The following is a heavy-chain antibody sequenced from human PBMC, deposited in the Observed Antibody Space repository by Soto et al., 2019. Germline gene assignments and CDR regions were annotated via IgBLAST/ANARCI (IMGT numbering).Heavy chain of an antibody. CDR1: GYTFTSYD. D-gene: IGHD3-10*01. J-gene: IGHJ3*02. Sequence: QVQLVQSGAEVKKPGASVKVSCKASGYTFTSYDINWVRQATGQGLEWMGWMNPNSGNTSYAQKLQGRVTMTRNTSISTAYMELSSLRSEDTAVYYCARGINYYDSGDDAFDIWGQGTMVTVSS. V-gene: IGHV1-8*01. CDR3: ARGINYYDSGDDAFDI. CDR2: MNPNSGNT.